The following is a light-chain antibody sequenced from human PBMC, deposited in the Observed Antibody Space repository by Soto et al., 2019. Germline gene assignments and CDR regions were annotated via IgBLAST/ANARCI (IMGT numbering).Light chain of an antibody. V-gene: IGKV3-11*01. CDR2: DAS. Sequence: EIVLTQSPATLSLSPGERATLSCRASQSVSSYLAWYQQKPGQAPRLLIYDASDRATGIPARFSGSGSGTDFTLTICRLEPEDFAVYYCQQRSSWPRYTFGQGSKLEIK. CDR1: QSVSSY. J-gene: IGKJ2*01. CDR3: QQRSSWPRYT.